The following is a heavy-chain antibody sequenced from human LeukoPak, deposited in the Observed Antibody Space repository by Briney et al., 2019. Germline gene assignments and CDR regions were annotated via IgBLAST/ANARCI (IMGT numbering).Heavy chain of an antibody. J-gene: IGHJ4*02. CDR1: GGSISSSNW. Sequence: SGTLSLTCAVSGGSISSSNWWSWVRQPPGKGLEWIGEIYLSGSTNYNPSLKSRVTISVDKSKNQFSLKLSSVTAADTAVYYCAREMDDILTRYFDYWGQGTLVTVSS. V-gene: IGHV4-4*02. CDR3: AREMDDILTRYFDY. CDR2: IYLSGST. D-gene: IGHD3-9*01.